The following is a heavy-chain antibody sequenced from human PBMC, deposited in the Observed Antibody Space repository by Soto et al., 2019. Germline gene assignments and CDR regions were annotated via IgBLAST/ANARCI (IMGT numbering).Heavy chain of an antibody. V-gene: IGHV3-23*01. CDR1: GFTFSTCS. D-gene: IGHD3-10*01. J-gene: IGHJ4*02. CDR2: ITSNGDKT. Sequence: GSLRLSCAASGFTFSTCSMSWVRQAPGRGLEWDSSITSNGDKTFYPDSVKGRFTISRDNSKNTLYLHMNSLRVEDTVLYYCAKDRPNYFYPDGSYYKVGGDCWCQGT. CDR3: AKDRPNYFYPDGSYYKVGGDC.